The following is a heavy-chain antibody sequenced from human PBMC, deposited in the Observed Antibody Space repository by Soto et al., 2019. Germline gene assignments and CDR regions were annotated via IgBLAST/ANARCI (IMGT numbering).Heavy chain of an antibody. Sequence: QVQLQESGPGLVKPSQTLSLTCTVSGGSISSGGYYWSWIRQHPGKGLEWIGYIYYSGSTYYNPSLTSRVTISVDTSKNQLYLKLSSVTAADTAVYYCARERNYDSSGYSYYYGMDVWGQGTTVTVSS. CDR1: GGSISSGGYY. V-gene: IGHV4-31*03. J-gene: IGHJ6*02. CDR3: ARERNYDSSGYSYYYGMDV. CDR2: IYYSGST. D-gene: IGHD3-22*01.